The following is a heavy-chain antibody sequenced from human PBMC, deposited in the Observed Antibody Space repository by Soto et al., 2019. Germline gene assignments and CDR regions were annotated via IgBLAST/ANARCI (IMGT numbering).Heavy chain of an antibody. V-gene: IGHV3-21*01. D-gene: IGHD6-13*01. CDR3: ARPTAPARTRGAFDI. CDR2: ISSSSSYI. CDR1: GFTFSSYS. Sequence: GGSLRLSCAASGFTFSSYSMNWVRQAPGKGLEWVSSISSSSSYIYYADSVKGRFTISRDNAKNSLYLQMNSLRAEDTAVYYCARPTAPARTRGAFDIWGQGTMVTVSS. J-gene: IGHJ3*02.